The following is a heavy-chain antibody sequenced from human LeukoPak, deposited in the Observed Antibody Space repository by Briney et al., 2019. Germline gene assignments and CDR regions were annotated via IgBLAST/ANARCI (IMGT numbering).Heavy chain of an antibody. V-gene: IGHV5-51*01. CDR2: IYPGDSDT. J-gene: IGHJ5*02. CDR1: GSRFTIYW. Sequence: PGASLQISFKGSGSRFTIYWIGWVRQMPGKGLEWMGIIYPGDSDTRYSPSFQGQVTISADKSISTAYLQWSSLKASDTAMYYCAIFDFLFGEIDNWFDPWGQGTQVTVSS. D-gene: IGHD3-16*01. CDR3: AIFDFLFGEIDNWFDP.